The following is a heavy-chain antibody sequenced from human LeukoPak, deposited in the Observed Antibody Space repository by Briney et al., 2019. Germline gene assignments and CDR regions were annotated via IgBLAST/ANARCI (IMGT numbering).Heavy chain of an antibody. Sequence: SETLSLTCTVSGASISPYNWNWIRQPPGKGLEWIGSIYDSGSTYYNPSLKSRVTISVDTSKNQFSLKLNSVTAADTAVYYCARAGQQLVGIHYWGQGTLVTVSS. D-gene: IGHD6-6*01. V-gene: IGHV4-59*05. CDR3: ARAGQQLVGIHY. CDR1: GASISPYN. CDR2: IYDSGST. J-gene: IGHJ4*02.